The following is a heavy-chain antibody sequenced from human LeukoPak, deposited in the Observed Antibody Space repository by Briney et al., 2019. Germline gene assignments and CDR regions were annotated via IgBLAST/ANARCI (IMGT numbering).Heavy chain of an antibody. CDR1: GFSFSKFA. J-gene: IGHJ6*04. Sequence: GVSLTLPCSASGFSFSKFAMLWLRHAPGQGVRGVANIKQGGSEQYYVDYVKGRFTISRDKANNSLYLQMNSLRAEDTAVYYCARDCGLRCCGGTWYWVYHYGMDVWGKGTTVTVSS. D-gene: IGHD2-15*01. CDR3: ARDCGLRCCGGTWYWVYHYGMDV. V-gene: IGHV3-7*03. CDR2: IKQGGSEQ.